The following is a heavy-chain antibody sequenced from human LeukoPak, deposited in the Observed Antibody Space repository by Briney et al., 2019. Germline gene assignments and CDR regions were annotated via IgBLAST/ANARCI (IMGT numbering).Heavy chain of an antibody. J-gene: IGHJ5*02. CDR1: GYTFTVYY. CDR3: ARDEGGIAVAGTFSWFDP. Sequence: GASVKVSCTASGYTFTVYYMHWVRQAPGQGLEWMGWINPNSGGTNYAQKFQGRVTMTRDTSISTAYMELSRLRSDDTAVYYCARDEGGIAVAGTFSWFDPWGQGTLVTVSS. CDR2: INPNSGGT. D-gene: IGHD6-19*01. V-gene: IGHV1-2*02.